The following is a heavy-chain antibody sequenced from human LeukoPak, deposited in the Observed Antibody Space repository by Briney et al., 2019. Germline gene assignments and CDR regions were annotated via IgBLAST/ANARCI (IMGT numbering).Heavy chain of an antibody. D-gene: IGHD1/OR15-1a*01. CDR1: GFIVSTNY. CDR3: VRLRRNI. V-gene: IGHV3-21*01. CDR2: ISVRSNYI. J-gene: IGHJ4*02. Sequence: GGSLRLSCAASGFIVSTNYMIWVRQAPGKGLEWVSSISVRSNYIYYADSVRGRFRISRDDARDSLFLEMNSLRAEDTAVYYCVRLRRNIWGQGTLVTVSS.